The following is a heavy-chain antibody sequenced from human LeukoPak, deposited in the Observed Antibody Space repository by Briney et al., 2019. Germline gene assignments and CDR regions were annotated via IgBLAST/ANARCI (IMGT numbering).Heavy chain of an antibody. V-gene: IGHV1-3*01. CDR3: ARATGVGWGAFDI. CDR1: GYTFTSYA. D-gene: IGHD3-3*01. J-gene: IGHJ3*02. Sequence: GASVKVSCKASGYTFTSYAMHWVRQAPGQRLEWMGWINAGNGNTKYSQKFQGRVTITRDTSASTAYMELSSLRSEDTAVYYCARATGVGWGAFDIWGQGTMVTVSS. CDR2: INAGNGNT.